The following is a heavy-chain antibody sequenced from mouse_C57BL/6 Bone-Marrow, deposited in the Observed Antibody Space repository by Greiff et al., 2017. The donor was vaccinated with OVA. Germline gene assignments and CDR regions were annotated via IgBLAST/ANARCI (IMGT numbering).Heavy chain of an antibody. CDR2: IYPGISDT. D-gene: IGHD2-3*01. J-gene: IGHJ3*01. V-gene: IGHV1-5*01. CDR3: TRTCDGYFFAD. CDR1: GYTFTSYW. Sequence: EVQLQQSGTVLARPGASVKMSCKTSGYTFTSYWMHWVKQRPGQGLEWIGAIYPGISDTSYNQQFKGQANLTAVTSARPAYLALSRLTNEDAAVYYCTRTCDGYFFADWGQGTLVTVSA.